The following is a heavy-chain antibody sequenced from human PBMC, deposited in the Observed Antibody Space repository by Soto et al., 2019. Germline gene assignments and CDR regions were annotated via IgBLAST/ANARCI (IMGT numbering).Heavy chain of an antibody. CDR2: INHSGST. CDR3: ARGPLYYDILSGYHDAFHI. D-gene: IGHD3-9*01. V-gene: IGHV4-34*01. CDR1: GGSFSGYY. Sequence: SGTLSLTCAVYGGSFSGYYWSWIRQPPGKGLEWIGQINHSGSTNYNPSLKSRVTISVDTSKNQFSLKLSSVTAADTAVYYCARGPLYYDILSGYHDAFHIWGKGTRVTVSS. J-gene: IGHJ6*04.